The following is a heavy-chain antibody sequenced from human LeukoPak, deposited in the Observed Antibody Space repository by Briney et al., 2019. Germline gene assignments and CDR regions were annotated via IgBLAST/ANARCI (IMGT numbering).Heavy chain of an antibody. Sequence: GGSLRLSCAASGFTFSSYGMHWVRQAPGKGVEGVAFIRYDGSNKYYADSVKGRFTISRDNSKNTLYLQMNSLRAEDTAVYYCAKDRDGSGSCFDYWGQGTLVTVSS. CDR2: IRYDGSNK. CDR1: GFTFSSYG. CDR3: AKDRDGSGSCFDY. D-gene: IGHD3-10*01. J-gene: IGHJ4*02. V-gene: IGHV3-30*02.